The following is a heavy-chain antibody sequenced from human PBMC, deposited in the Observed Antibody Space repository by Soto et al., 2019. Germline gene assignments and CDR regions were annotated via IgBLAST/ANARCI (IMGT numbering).Heavy chain of an antibody. CDR2: ISYDGSNK. D-gene: IGHD6-19*01. CDR3: AKDAGPEGYSSGWYRAAKGYGMDV. CDR1: GFTFSSYG. V-gene: IGHV3-30*18. Sequence: LRLSCAASGFTFSSYGMHWVRQAPGKGLEWVAVISYDGSNKYYADSVKGRFTISRDNSKNTLYLQMNSLRAEDTAVYYCAKDAGPEGYSSGWYRAAKGYGMDVWGQGTTVTVS. J-gene: IGHJ6*02.